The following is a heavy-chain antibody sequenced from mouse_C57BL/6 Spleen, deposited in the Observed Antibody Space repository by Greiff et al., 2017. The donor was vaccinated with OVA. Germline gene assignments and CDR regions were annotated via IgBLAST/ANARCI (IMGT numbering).Heavy chain of an antibody. V-gene: IGHV4-1*01. CDR1: GFDFSRYW. CDR2: INPDSSTI. J-gene: IGHJ1*03. CDR3: ARKITTVVESWYFDV. Sequence: EVKLLQSGGGLVQPGGSLKLSCAASGFDFSRYWMSWVRRAPGQGLEWIGEINPDSSTINYAPSLKDKFIISRDNAKNTLYLQMSKVSSEDTALYYCARKITTVVESWYFDVWGTGTTVTVSS. D-gene: IGHD1-1*01.